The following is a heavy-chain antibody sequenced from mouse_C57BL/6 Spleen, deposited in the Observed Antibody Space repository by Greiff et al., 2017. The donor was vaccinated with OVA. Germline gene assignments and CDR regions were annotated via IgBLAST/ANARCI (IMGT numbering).Heavy chain of an antibody. CDR2: IDPETGGT. J-gene: IGHJ2*01. D-gene: IGHD1-1*01. CDR3: TRSGATVANFDY. CDR1: GYTFTDYE. V-gene: IGHV1-15*01. Sequence: VKLMESGAELVRPGASVTLSCKASGYTFTDYEMHWVKQTPVHGLEWIGAIDPETGGTAYNQKFKGKAILTADKSSSTAYMELRSLTSEDPAVYYCTRSGATVANFDYWGQGTTLTVSS.